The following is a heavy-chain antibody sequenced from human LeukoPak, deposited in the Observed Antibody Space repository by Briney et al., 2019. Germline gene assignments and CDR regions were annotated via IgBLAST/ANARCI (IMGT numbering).Heavy chain of an antibody. Sequence: PSETLSLTCAVYGGSFSGYYWSWIRQPPGKGLEWIGEINHSGSTNYNPSVKSRVTMSVDTSNNQFSLKLISVTAADTAVYYCARGFRYFQHWGQGTLVTVSS. D-gene: IGHD2-21*01. J-gene: IGHJ1*01. CDR3: ARGFRYFQH. V-gene: IGHV4-34*01. CDR2: INHSGST. CDR1: GGSFSGYY.